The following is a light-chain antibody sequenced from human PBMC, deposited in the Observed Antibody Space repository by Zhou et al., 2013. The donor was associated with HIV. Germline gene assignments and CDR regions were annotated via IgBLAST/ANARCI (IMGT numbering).Light chain of an antibody. J-gene: IGKJ4*01. Sequence: DIQMTQFPSSLSASLGDRVTITCRASLNIRKFVNWYQQRPGKSPKLLIFHGSNLQSGVPPRFNGTGSGTDFALTINNLQPEDCATYYCQQTYIVPLSFGGGTKVDIK. V-gene: IGKV1-39*01. CDR1: LNIRKF. CDR2: HGS. CDR3: QQTYIVPLS.